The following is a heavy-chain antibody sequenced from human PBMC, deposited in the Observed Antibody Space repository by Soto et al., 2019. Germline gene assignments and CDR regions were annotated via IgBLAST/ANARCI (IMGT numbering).Heavy chain of an antibody. CDR2: ISGSGGST. CDR3: AKDYGGNSGGFDY. J-gene: IGHJ4*02. V-gene: IGHV3-23*01. Sequence: GGSMRLSCAASGFTFSSYAMSWVRQAPGKGLEWVSAISGSGGSTYYADSVKGRFTISRDNSKNTLYLQMNSLRAEDTAVYYCAKDYGGNSGGFDYWGQGTLVTVSS. CDR1: GFTFSSYA. D-gene: IGHD4-17*01.